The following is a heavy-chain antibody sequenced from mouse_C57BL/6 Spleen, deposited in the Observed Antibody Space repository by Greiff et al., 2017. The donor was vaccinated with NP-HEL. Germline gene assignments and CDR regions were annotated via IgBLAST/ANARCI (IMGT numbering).Heavy chain of an antibody. V-gene: IGHV5-17*01. J-gene: IGHJ2*01. Sequence: EVKLVESGGGLVKPGGSLKLSCAASGFTFSDYGMHWVRQAPEKGLEWVAYISSGSSTIYYADTVKGRFTISRDNAKNTLFLQMTSLRSEDTAMYYCARRTPLEADYWGQGTTLTVSS. CDR3: ARRTPLEADY. CDR1: GFTFSDYG. CDR2: ISSGSSTI.